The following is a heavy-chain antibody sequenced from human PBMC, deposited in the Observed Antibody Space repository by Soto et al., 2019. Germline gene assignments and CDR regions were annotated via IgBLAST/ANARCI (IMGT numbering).Heavy chain of an antibody. D-gene: IGHD6-19*01. CDR2: ISGSGGST. CDR1: GFTFSSYA. CDR3: AKRGGHSIAVAVWEGGYYGMDV. J-gene: IGHJ6*02. V-gene: IGHV3-23*01. Sequence: GESLKISCAASGFTFSSYAMSWVRQAPGKGLEWVSAISGSGGSTYYADSVKGRFTISRDNSKNTLYLQMNSLRAEDTAVYYCAKRGGHSIAVAVWEGGYYGMDVWGQGTTVTVSS.